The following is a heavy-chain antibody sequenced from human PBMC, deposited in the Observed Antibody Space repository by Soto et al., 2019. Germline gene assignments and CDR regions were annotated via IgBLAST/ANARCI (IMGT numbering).Heavy chain of an antibody. D-gene: IGHD1-26*01. CDR3: AKDPPNGKVGATGLFDY. CDR2: ISGSGGST. J-gene: IGHJ4*02. CDR1: GFTFSSYA. V-gene: IGHV3-23*01. Sequence: QPGGSLRLSCAASGFTFSSYAMSWVRQAPGKGLEWVSAISGSGGSTYYADSVKGRFTISRDNSKDTLYLQMNSLRAEDTAVYYCAKDPPNGKVGATGLFDYWGQGTLVTVSS.